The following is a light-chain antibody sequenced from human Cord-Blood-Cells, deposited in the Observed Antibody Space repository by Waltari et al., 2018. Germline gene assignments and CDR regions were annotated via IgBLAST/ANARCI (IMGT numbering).Light chain of an antibody. V-gene: IGLV2-14*01. Sequence: QSALTQPASVSGSPGQSITISCTGTSRDVGGSNYVSWYQQTPGKAPKLLIYDVSNPPSGFSNRFSGSKSGNTASLTISGLQAEDEADYYCSSYTSSSTWVFGGGTKLTVL. CDR3: SSYTSSSTWV. CDR2: DVS. J-gene: IGLJ3*02. CDR1: SRDVGGSNY.